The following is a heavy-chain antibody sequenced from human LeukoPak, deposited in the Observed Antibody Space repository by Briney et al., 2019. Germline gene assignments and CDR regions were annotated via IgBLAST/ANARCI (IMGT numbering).Heavy chain of an antibody. D-gene: IGHD2-15*01. Sequence: ASVKVSCKASGYTFTSYGISWVRQAPGQGLEWMGWINAYNGNTNYAQKLQDRVTMTTDTSTSTAYMELRSLRSDDTAVYYCARDYCSGGSCYLVLDPWGQGTLVTVSS. CDR1: GYTFTSYG. J-gene: IGHJ5*02. CDR3: ARDYCSGGSCYLVLDP. V-gene: IGHV1-18*01. CDR2: INAYNGNT.